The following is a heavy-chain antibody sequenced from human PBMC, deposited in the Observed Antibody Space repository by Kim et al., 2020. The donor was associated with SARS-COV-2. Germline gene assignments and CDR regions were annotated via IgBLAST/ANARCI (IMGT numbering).Heavy chain of an antibody. J-gene: IGHJ6*01. CDR2: IYYNGDT. D-gene: IGHD2-8*02. Sequence: SETLSLTCTVSGGSISPYYWSWIRQPPGKGLEWIGEIYYNGDTKYNPSLKSRATISLDTSKNQFSLNLHSVTAADTALYYCARHGKGGVHYDAPFDLWG. CDR3: ARHGKGGVHYDAPFDL. V-gene: IGHV4-59*12. CDR1: GGSISPYY.